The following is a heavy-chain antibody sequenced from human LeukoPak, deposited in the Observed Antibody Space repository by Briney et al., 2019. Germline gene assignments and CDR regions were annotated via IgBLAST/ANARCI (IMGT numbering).Heavy chain of an antibody. CDR2: ISYVGSYI. CDR3: AGQGYSSGWYWALDY. Sequence: PGGSLRLSCAASGPTFSTYAMHWVRQAPGKGLEWVAVISYVGSYICYADSVKDRFTISRDDSKNTLYLQMDSLRAEDTAVYYCAGQGYSSGWYWALDYWGQGTLVTVSS. V-gene: IGHV3-30*04. D-gene: IGHD6-19*01. CDR1: GPTFSTYA. J-gene: IGHJ4*02.